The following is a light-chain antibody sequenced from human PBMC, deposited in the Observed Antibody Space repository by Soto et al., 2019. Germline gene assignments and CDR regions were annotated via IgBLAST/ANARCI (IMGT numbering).Light chain of an antibody. V-gene: IGKV3-15*01. J-gene: IGKJ5*01. CDR3: QQYYNWPRT. CDR1: ENIYTN. CDR2: GAS. Sequence: EIVMTQSPSTLSVSPGERATLSCRAGENIYTNLAWYQQKPGQAPRLLFYGASTRATGLPARFSGTGSGTEFTLTINSLQAEDSAVYYCQQYYNWPRTFGQGTRLEIK.